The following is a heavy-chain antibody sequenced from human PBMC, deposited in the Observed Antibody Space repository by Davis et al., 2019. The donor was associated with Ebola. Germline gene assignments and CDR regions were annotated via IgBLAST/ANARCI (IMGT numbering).Heavy chain of an antibody. V-gene: IGHV1-8*01. CDR3: ARRRTNEPSSSWYSRGFLISDGVSGYFDY. J-gene: IGHJ4*02. CDR2: MNPNSGNT. Sequence: AASVKVSCKASGYTFTSYDINWVRQATGQGLEWMGWMNPNSGNTGYAQKFQGRVTMTRNTSISTAYMELSSLRSEDTAVYYCARRRTNEPSSSWYSRGFLISDGVSGYFDYWGQGTLVTVSS. D-gene: IGHD6-13*01. CDR1: GYTFTSYD.